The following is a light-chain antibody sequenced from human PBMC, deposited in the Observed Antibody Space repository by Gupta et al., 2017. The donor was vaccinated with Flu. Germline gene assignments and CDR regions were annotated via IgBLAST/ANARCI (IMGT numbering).Light chain of an antibody. Sequence: DIVMTQSPDSLAVSLGERATMHCKSSQTVLHSCNNKNCLAWYQQKPGQPPKLLIYWASTRASAVPDRFSGSGSGTDFTLTISSLQAEDVAVYYCQQYSNPPLFNFGPGTKVDIK. CDR2: WAS. V-gene: IGKV4-1*01. CDR3: QQYSNPPLFN. J-gene: IGKJ3*01. CDR1: QTVLHSCNNKNC.